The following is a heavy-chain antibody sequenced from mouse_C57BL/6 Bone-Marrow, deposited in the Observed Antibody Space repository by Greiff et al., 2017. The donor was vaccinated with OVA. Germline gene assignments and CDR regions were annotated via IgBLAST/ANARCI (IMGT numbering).Heavy chain of an antibody. Sequence: QVQLQQPGAELVKPGASVKLSCKASGYTFTSYWMHWVKQRPGQGLEWIGMIHPNSGSTNYNEKFKSKATLTVDKSSSTAYMQLSSLTSEDSAVYNCARGSNYPYYFDYWGQGTTLTVSS. CDR2: IHPNSGST. CDR1: GYTFTSYW. CDR3: ARGSNYPYYFDY. J-gene: IGHJ2*01. D-gene: IGHD2-5*01. V-gene: IGHV1-64*01.